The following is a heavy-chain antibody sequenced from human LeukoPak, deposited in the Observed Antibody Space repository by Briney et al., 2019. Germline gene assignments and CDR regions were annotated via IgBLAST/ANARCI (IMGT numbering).Heavy chain of an antibody. J-gene: IGHJ6*03. Sequence: GGSLRLSCAASGFAFSRYGMHWVRQAPGKGLEWVAFIPYDGSNKYYADSVKGRFTISRDNSKNTLYLQMNSLRAEDTAVYYCAKGVGGLANYYYMDVWGKGTTVTVSS. CDR3: AKGVGGLANYYYMDV. CDR1: GFAFSRYG. D-gene: IGHD3-16*01. V-gene: IGHV3-30*02. CDR2: IPYDGSNK.